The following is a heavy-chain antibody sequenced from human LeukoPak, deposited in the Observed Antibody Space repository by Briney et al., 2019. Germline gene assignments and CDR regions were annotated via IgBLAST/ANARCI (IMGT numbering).Heavy chain of an antibody. CDR3: ARDNFLYYDSSGYYDY. D-gene: IGHD3-22*01. V-gene: IGHV4-39*07. CDR2: IYYSGST. CDR1: GGSISSSSYY. Sequence: PSETLSLTCTVSGGSISSSSYYWGWIRQPPGKGLEWIGNIYYSGSTYYNPSLKSRVTMSVDTSKNQFSLKLSSVTAADTAVYYCARDNFLYYDSSGYYDYWGQGTLVTVSS. J-gene: IGHJ4*02.